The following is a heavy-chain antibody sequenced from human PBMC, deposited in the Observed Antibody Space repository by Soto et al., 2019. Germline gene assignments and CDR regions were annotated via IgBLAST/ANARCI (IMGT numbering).Heavy chain of an antibody. V-gene: IGHV4-59*02. CDR2: IYHSGNT. D-gene: IGHD1-26*01. CDR1: GGSVSSYY. J-gene: IGHJ5*02. Sequence: QVQLQESGPGLVKPSETLSLTCTVSGGSVSSYYWSWIRQPPGKGLEWIGYIYHSGNTNYNPSLKSRVTISLDTSTNPFSPKLSSVTAADTAVYYCARDLVDLNSEHYREGFDPWGQGTLVTVSS. CDR3: ARDLVDLNSEHYREGFDP.